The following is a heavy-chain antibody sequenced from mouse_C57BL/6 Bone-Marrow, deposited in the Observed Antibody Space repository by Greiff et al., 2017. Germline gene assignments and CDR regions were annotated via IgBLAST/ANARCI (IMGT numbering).Heavy chain of an antibody. D-gene: IGHD2-2*01. CDR3: AKKGGYGPFAY. Sequence: VKLQESGPGLVQPSQSLSITCTVSGFSLTSYGVHWVRQSPGKGLEWLGVIWRGGSTDYNAAFMSRLSTTKDNSRSQVFFKMNSLQADDTAIYYCAKKGGYGPFAYWGQGTLVTVSA. J-gene: IGHJ3*01. CDR1: GFSLTSYG. CDR2: IWRGGST. V-gene: IGHV2-5*01.